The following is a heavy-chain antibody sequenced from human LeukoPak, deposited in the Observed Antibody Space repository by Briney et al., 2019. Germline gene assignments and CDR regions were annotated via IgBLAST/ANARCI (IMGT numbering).Heavy chain of an antibody. CDR1: GYTFTSYD. CDR3: ARGPPDIVVVVAANDAFDI. J-gene: IGHJ3*02. D-gene: IGHD2-15*01. V-gene: IGHV1-8*01. Sequence: ASVKVPCKASGYTFTSYDINWVRQATGQGLEWMGWMNPNSGNTGYAQKFQGRVTMTRNTSISTAYMELSSLRSEDTAVYYCARGPPDIVVVVAANDAFDIWGQGTMVTVSS. CDR2: MNPNSGNT.